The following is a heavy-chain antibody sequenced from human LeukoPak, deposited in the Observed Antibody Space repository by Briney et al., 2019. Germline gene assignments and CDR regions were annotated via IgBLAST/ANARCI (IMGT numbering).Heavy chain of an antibody. CDR1: GFTFSNYN. V-gene: IGHV3-48*01. CDR2: ISSDNATK. CDR3: ARGDSGPKD. Sequence: GGSLRLSCAASGFTFSNYNMNWVRQAPGKGLEWVSYISSDNATKYYADSVKGRFTISRDNAKDSLYLQMNSLRAEDTAVYYCARGDSGPKDWGQGTLVTVSS. D-gene: IGHD5-12*01. J-gene: IGHJ4*02.